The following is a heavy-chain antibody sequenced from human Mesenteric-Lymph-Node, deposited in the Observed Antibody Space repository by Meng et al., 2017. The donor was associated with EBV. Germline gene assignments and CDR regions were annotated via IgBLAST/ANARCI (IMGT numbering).Heavy chain of an antibody. D-gene: IGHD6-19*01. J-gene: IGHJ5*02. V-gene: IGHV4-39*05. Sequence: QLQLQASGQGKVSPSETSSLTCTVSGGSIRTSSSFWGWIRLSPGKGPEWIGSIFYSGNTYYNPSLKRRATLSVDTSNNQFSLQLTSVTAADRAVYYCVSQGYSSAWFHNWGQGTLVTVSS. CDR1: GGSIRTSSSF. CDR2: IFYSGNT. CDR3: VSQGYSSAWFHN.